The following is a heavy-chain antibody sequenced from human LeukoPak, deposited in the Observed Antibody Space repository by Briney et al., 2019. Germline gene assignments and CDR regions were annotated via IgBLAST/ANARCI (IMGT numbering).Heavy chain of an antibody. V-gene: IGHV3-33*01. CDR3: ARDIRGRGGGSYFDY. D-gene: IGHD1-26*01. CDR1: GFTFSSYG. J-gene: IGHJ4*02. Sequence: GGSLRLSCAASGFTFSSYGMHWVRQAPGKGLEWVAVIWYDGSNKYYADSVKGRFTISRDNSKNTLYLQMNSLRAEDTAVYYCARDIRGRGGGSYFDYWGQGTLVTVSS. CDR2: IWYDGSNK.